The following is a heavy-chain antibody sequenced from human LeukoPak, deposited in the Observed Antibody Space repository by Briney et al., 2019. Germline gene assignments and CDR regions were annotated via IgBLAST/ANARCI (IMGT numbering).Heavy chain of an antibody. CDR3: ARHSRSGYIGYENAFDI. Sequence: SETLFLTCTVSGDSISSSSYCWDWIRQPPGKGLEWIGNIYNSANTHYNPSLKTRITMSVDTSKNQFSLKLNSVTAADTGIYYCARHSRSGYIGYENAFDIWGQGTMVTVSS. V-gene: IGHV4-39*01. CDR2: IYNSANT. CDR1: GDSISSSSYC. D-gene: IGHD5-12*01. J-gene: IGHJ3*02.